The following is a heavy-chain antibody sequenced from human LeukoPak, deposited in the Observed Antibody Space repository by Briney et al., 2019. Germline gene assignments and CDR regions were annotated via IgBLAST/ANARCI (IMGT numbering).Heavy chain of an antibody. CDR1: GYSFTGYY. J-gene: IGHJ4*02. V-gene: IGHV1-2*02. Sequence: GASVKVSCKASGYSFTGYYIHWVRQAPGQGLEWMGWINPNSGATKYAQKFQGRVTMTRDTSIGTAFLELIRLRSDETAVYYCARDGHGSGFFDYWGQGTLVTVSS. D-gene: IGHD3-10*01. CDR2: INPNSGAT. CDR3: ARDGHGSGFFDY.